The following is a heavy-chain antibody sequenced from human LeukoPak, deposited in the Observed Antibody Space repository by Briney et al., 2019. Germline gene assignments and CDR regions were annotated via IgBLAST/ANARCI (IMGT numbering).Heavy chain of an antibody. D-gene: IGHD1-26*01. V-gene: IGHV5-51*01. Sequence: PGESLKISCKGSGYSFTSYWVGWVRQMPGKGLEWMGIIYPGDSDTRYSPSFQGQVTISADKSISTAYLQWSSLKASDTAMYYCARDGRVTVGATRYGYWGQGTLVTVSS. CDR3: ARDGRVTVGATRYGY. CDR2: IYPGDSDT. CDR1: GYSFTSYW. J-gene: IGHJ4*02.